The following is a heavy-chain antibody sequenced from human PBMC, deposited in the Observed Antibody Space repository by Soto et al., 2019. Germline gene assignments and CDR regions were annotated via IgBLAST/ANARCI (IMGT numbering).Heavy chain of an antibody. D-gene: IGHD3-10*01. CDR3: ARDTMGRAGFDY. J-gene: IGHJ4*02. Sequence: QVQLQESSTGLVKPSQTQSLTCTVSGGSISSGGYYWSWIRQHPGKGLEWIGYIYYSGSTYYNPSLKSRVTISVDTSKNQFSLKLSSVTAADTAVYYCARDTMGRAGFDYWGQGTLVTVSS. V-gene: IGHV4-31*03. CDR2: IYYSGST. CDR1: GGSISSGGYY.